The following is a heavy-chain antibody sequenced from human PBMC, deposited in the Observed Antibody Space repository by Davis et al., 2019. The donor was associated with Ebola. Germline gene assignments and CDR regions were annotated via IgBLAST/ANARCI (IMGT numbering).Heavy chain of an antibody. CDR1: GGSISSGGYY. J-gene: IGHJ6*02. Sequence: SETLSLTCTVSGGSISSGGYYWSWIRQHPGKGLEWIGYIYYSGSTYYNPSLKSRVTLSVDTSKNQFSLKLSSVTAADTAVYYCARNNYYDSSGYRAVGQNYYYYGMDVWGQGTTVTVSS. V-gene: IGHV4-31*03. CDR3: ARNNYYDSSGYRAVGQNYYYYGMDV. D-gene: IGHD3-22*01. CDR2: IYYSGST.